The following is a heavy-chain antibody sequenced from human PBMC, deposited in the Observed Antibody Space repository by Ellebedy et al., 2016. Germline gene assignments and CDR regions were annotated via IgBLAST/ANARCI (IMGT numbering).Heavy chain of an antibody. Sequence: SETLSLTXAVYGGSFSGYYWSWIRQPPGKGLEWIGEINHSGSTNYNPSLKSRVTISVDTSKNQFSLKLSSVTAADTAVYYCAVSGGGSGLRWGQGTLVTVSS. CDR3: AVSGGGSGLR. D-gene: IGHD3-10*02. CDR2: INHSGST. CDR1: GGSFSGYY. V-gene: IGHV4-34*01. J-gene: IGHJ4*02.